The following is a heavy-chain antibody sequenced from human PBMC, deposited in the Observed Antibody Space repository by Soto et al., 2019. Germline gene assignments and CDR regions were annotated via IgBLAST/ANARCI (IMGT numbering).Heavy chain of an antibody. Sequence: SETLSLTCAVYGGSFSGYYWSWIRQPPGKGLEWIGEINHSGSTNYNPSLKSRVTISVDTSKNQFSLKLSSVTAADTAVYYCARASNLYSYGQGGWFDPWGPGTLVTVSS. J-gene: IGHJ5*02. CDR3: ARASNLYSYGQGGWFDP. D-gene: IGHD5-18*01. CDR1: GGSFSGYY. V-gene: IGHV4-34*01. CDR2: INHSGST.